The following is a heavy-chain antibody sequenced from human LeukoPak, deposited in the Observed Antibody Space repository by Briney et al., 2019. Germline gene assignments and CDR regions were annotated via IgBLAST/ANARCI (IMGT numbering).Heavy chain of an antibody. CDR3: ARAPASTVTTWDYYYYYMDV. J-gene: IGHJ6*03. V-gene: IGHV3-11*04. Sequence: GGSLRLSCAASGFTFSDYYMSWIRQAPGKGLEWVSYISSSGSTIYYADSVKGRFTISRDNAKNSLYLQMNSLRAEDTAVYYCARAPASTVTTWDYYYYYMDVWGKGTTVTVSS. CDR2: ISSSGSTI. CDR1: GFTFSDYY. D-gene: IGHD4-17*01.